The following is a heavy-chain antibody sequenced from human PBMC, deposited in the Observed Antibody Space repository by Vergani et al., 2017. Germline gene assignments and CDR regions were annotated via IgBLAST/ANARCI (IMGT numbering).Heavy chain of an antibody. CDR1: GGSISSSSYY. Sequence: QLQLQESGPGLVKPSETLSLTCTVSGGSISSSSYYWGWIRQPPGKGLEWIGSIYYSRSTYYNPSLKSRVTISVDTSKNQFSLKLSSVTAADTAVYYCARWDSSGWLDYWGQGTLVTVSS. CDR2: IYYSRST. V-gene: IGHV4-39*07. CDR3: ARWDSSGWLDY. D-gene: IGHD6-19*01. J-gene: IGHJ4*02.